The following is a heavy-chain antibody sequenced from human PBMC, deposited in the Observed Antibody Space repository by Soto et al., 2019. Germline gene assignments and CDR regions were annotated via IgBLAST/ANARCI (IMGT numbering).Heavy chain of an antibody. CDR3: AGANCSGGSCYYYYMDV. V-gene: IGHV4-59*08. J-gene: IGHJ6*03. CDR2: IYYSGST. Sequence: SETLSLTCTVSGGSISSYYWSWIRQPPGKGLEWIGYIYYSGSTNYNPSLKSRVTISVDTSKNQFSLKLSSVTAADTAVYYCAGANCSGGSCYYYYMDVWGKGTTVTVSS. D-gene: IGHD2-15*01. CDR1: GGSISSYY.